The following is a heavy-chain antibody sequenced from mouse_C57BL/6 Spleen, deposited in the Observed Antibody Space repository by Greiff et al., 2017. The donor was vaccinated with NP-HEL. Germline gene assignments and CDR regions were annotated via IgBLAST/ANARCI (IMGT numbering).Heavy chain of an antibody. CDR2: ISSGSSTI. J-gene: IGHJ1*03. D-gene: IGHD1-1*01. Sequence: EVKLVESGGGLVKPGGSLKLSCAASGFTFSDYGMHWVRQAPEKGLEWVAYISSGSSTIYYADTVKGRFTISRDNAKNTLFLKSTSLESDDTAMYYCARAFYYYGSPHWYFDVWGTGTTVTVSS. CDR3: ARAFYYYGSPHWYFDV. CDR1: GFTFSDYG. V-gene: IGHV5-17*01.